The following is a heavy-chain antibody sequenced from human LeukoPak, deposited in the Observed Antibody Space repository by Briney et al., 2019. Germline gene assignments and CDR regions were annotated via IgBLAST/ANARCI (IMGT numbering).Heavy chain of an antibody. CDR3: ATRFSGRPFDP. Sequence: PSETLSLICTVSGASISSGDYHWTWIRQPPGKGLEWIGYIYSSGSTYYDPSLKSRVSISVDTSKNHFSLQLTSVTAADTAVCYCATRFSGRPFDPWGQGTLVTVSS. V-gene: IGHV4-30-4*08. D-gene: IGHD1-26*01. CDR2: IYSSGST. J-gene: IGHJ5*02. CDR1: GASISSGDYH.